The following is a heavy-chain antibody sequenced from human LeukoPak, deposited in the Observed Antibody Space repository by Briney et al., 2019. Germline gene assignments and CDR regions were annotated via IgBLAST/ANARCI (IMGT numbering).Heavy chain of an antibody. J-gene: IGHJ4*02. CDR2: ISYQGSNT. V-gene: IGHV3-30*04. CDR1: GYPFSSYS. D-gene: IGHD3/OR15-3a*01. CDR3: ARSPERLGQGHLDS. Sequence: QSGGSLRLSCAASGYPFSSYSMHWVRQAPGKGLEWLTLISYQGSNTDYTDSVKGRFTVSRDNSKNTLFLQMNSLRAEDTAIYFCARSPERLGQGHLDSWGQGPLVPVSS.